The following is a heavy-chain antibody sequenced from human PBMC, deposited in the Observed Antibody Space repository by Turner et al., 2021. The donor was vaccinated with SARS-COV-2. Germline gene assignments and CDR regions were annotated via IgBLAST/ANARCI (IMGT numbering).Heavy chain of an antibody. CDR1: GYTFTGYY. V-gene: IGHV1-2*02. D-gene: IGHD5-12*01. CDR2: INPNSGDT. CDR3: ARDDPDIVATITIY. Sequence: QVHLVQSGAEVKKPGASVKVSCKASGYTFTGYYMHWVRQAPGQGLEWMGWINPNSGDTNYAQKFQGRVTMTRDTSISTAYMELSRLRSDDTAVYYCARDDPDIVATITIYWGQGTLVTVSS. J-gene: IGHJ4*02.